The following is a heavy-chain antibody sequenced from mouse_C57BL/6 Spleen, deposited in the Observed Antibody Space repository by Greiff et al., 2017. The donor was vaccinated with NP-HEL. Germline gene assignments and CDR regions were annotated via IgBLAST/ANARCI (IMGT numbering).Heavy chain of an antibody. V-gene: IGHV5-17*01. Sequence: EVMLVESGGGLVKPGGSLKLSCAASGFTFSDYGMHWVRQAPEKGLEWVAYISSGSSTIYYADTVKGRFPISRDNAKNTLFLQMTSLRSEDTAMYYCARDDGYYVFYYWGQGTTLTVSS. CDR2: ISSGSSTI. CDR1: GFTFSDYG. CDR3: ARDDGYYVFYY. D-gene: IGHD2-3*01. J-gene: IGHJ2*01.